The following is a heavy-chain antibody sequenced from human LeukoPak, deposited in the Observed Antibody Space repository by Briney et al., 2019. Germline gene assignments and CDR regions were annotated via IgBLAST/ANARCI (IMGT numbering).Heavy chain of an antibody. CDR1: GGSISGYY. CDR2: IYSSGST. J-gene: IGHJ4*02. Sequence: SETLSLTCTVSGGSISGYYWTWIRQPAGKGLEWIGRIYSSGSTNFNPSLKSRVAMSVDTSKNQFSLNVTSVTAADTAVYYCARDSSGSRPFDYWGQGTLVTVSS. V-gene: IGHV4-4*07. D-gene: IGHD3-22*01. CDR3: ARDSSGSRPFDY.